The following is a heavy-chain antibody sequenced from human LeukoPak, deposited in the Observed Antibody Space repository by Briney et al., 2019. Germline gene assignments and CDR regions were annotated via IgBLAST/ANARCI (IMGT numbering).Heavy chain of an antibody. J-gene: IGHJ6*02. Sequence: PSETLSLTCSVSGGSISSSTYYWGWIRQPPGKGLEWIGEINHSGSTNYNPSLKSRVTISVDTSKNQFSLKLSSVTAADTAVYYCARGGPPVTGGMDVWGQGTMVTVSS. CDR2: INHSGST. CDR1: GGSISSSTYY. V-gene: IGHV4-39*07. CDR3: ARGGPPVTGGMDV.